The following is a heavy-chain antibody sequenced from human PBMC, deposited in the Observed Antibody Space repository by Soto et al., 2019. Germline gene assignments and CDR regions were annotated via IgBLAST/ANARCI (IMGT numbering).Heavy chain of an antibody. CDR1: GYIFTDYG. Sequence: SGKVSGKASGYIFTDYGIAWVRQAPGQGLEWMGWISPYNGKTYYTEKVQDRVTMNTDMYTSTAYTEMRSLRSDDTDVYFCGSSRPAYHWYAMEVWGKGTTVTVST. D-gene: IGHD1-1*01. J-gene: IGHJ6*04. V-gene: IGHV1-18*04. CDR3: GSSRPAYHWYAMEV. CDR2: ISPYNGKT.